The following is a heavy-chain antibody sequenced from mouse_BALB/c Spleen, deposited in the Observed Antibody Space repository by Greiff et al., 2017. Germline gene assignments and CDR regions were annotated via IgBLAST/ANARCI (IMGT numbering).Heavy chain of an antibody. D-gene: IGHD2-3*01. J-gene: IGHJ2*01. CDR2: IYPGDGVI. Sequence: QVQLKQFGAELVRPGSSVKFSCKASGYALRSNWLNWVKQRPGRGLEWIGQIYPGDGVINYNGKFKGKATLTADKSTSTAYMQLSSLTSEDSAVYFCARRDGYDNWGQGTTLTVSS. CDR3: ARRDGYDN. CDR1: GYALRSNW. V-gene: IGHV1-80*01.